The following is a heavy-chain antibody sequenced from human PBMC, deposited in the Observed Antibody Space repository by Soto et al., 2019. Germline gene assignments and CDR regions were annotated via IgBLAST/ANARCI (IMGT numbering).Heavy chain of an antibody. CDR2: ITFSGNTV. Sequence: GGSLRLSCAASGFTFSDSYMSWIRQAPGKGLEWISYITFSGNTVYYADSLKGRFTISGDNAKNSLYLQMNRLRAEDTAVYYCARLSWREKYGMDVWGQGTTVTVS. V-gene: IGHV3-11*01. J-gene: IGHJ6*02. CDR1: GFTFSDSY. CDR3: ARLSWREKYGMDV.